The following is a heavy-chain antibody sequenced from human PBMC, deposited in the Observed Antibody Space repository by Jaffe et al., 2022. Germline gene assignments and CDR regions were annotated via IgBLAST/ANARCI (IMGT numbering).Heavy chain of an antibody. J-gene: IGHJ4*02. V-gene: IGHV4-38-2*01. CDR3: ARHGWYSDSSGTNAGMDFDY. D-gene: IGHD3-22*01. Sequence: QVQLQESGPGLVKPSETLSLTCAVSGYSISSGYYWGWIRQPPGKGLEWIGSIYHSGSTYYNPSLKSRVTISVDTSKNQFSLKLSSVTAADTAVYYCARHGWYSDSSGTNAGMDFDYWGQGTLVTVSS. CDR1: GYSISSGYY. CDR2: IYHSGST.